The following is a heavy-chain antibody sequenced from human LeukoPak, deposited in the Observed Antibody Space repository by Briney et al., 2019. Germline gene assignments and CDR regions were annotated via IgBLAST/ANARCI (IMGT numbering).Heavy chain of an antibody. D-gene: IGHD3-16*01. V-gene: IGHV3-53*01. CDR1: GFTVSSNY. J-gene: IGHJ4*02. Sequence: GGSLRLSCAASGFTVSSNYMNWVRQAPGKGLEWVSVIYTGGSTYYADSVKGRFTISRDNSKNTLYLQMNSLRAEDTVVYYCAKDYEQLGGQGTLVTVSS. CDR3: AKDYEQL. CDR2: IYTGGST.